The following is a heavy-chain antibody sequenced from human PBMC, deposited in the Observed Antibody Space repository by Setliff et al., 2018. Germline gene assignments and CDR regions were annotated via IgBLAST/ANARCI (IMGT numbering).Heavy chain of an antibody. CDR3: ARARDGIDFDYFDN. CDR1: GDSIRRGDY. Sequence: SETLSLTCTVSGDSIRRGDYWSWIRQHPGKGLEWIGYIHHSGETFYNPSLRSRVIISVDTSKNQFSLKVTSLIAADTAVYYCARARDGIDFDYFDNWGRGTPVTVSS. J-gene: IGHJ4*02. CDR2: IHHSGET. V-gene: IGHV4-31*03.